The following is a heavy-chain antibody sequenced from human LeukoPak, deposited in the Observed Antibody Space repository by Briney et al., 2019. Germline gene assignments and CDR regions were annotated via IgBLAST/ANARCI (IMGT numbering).Heavy chain of an antibody. CDR1: GYTFTGYY. CDR3: ARDQGYSSAQGVVDY. V-gene: IGHV1-2*02. J-gene: IGHJ4*02. CDR2: INPNSGGT. Sequence: ASVKVSCKASGYTFTGYYMQWVRQAPGQGLEWMGWINPNSGGTNYAQKFQGRVTMTRDTSISTAYMEPSRLRSDDTAVYYCARDQGYSSAQGVVDYWGQGTLVTVSS. D-gene: IGHD6-19*01.